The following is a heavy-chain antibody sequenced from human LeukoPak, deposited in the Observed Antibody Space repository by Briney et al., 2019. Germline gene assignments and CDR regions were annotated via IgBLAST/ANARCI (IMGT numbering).Heavy chain of an antibody. D-gene: IGHD3-10*01. CDR1: GFTFSSYA. CDR3: ARDGRAPLWFGELYFDY. CDR2: ISYDGSNK. Sequence: GGSLRLSCAASGFTFSSYAMHWVRQAPGKGLERVAVISYDGSNKYYADSVKGRFTISRDNSKNTLYLQMNSLRAEDTAVYYCARDGRAPLWFGELYFDYWGQGTLVTVSS. J-gene: IGHJ4*02. V-gene: IGHV3-30*04.